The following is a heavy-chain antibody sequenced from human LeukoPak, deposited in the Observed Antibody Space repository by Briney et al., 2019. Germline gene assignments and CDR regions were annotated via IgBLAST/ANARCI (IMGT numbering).Heavy chain of an antibody. D-gene: IGHD3-16*02. CDR3: ARVLYDYVWGSYRYDHAFDI. CDR2: IKQDGSEK. Sequence: GGSLRLSCAASGFTFSNYWMTWVRQAPGKGLEWVASIKQDGSEKYYVDSVKGRFTFSRDNAKNWLYLHMTSLRAEDTAVYYCARVLYDYVWGSYRYDHAFDIWGQGTMVTVSS. CDR1: GFTFSNYW. J-gene: IGHJ3*02. V-gene: IGHV3-7*01.